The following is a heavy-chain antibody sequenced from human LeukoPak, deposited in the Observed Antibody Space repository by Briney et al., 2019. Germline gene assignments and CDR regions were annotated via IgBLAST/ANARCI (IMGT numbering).Heavy chain of an antibody. CDR2: TNQRGEN. J-gene: IGHJ4*02. Sequence: PSETLSLTCAVNGASFSGYYWSWIRQPPGKGVEWIGETNQRGENSNNPSLKRRVNISLDTSTNHFSLKLSSVTAADTSVYFCARDGYDFGSFDYWGQGILVTVSS. CDR3: ARDGYDFGSFDY. V-gene: IGHV4-34*01. CDR1: GASFSGYY. D-gene: IGHD3-3*01.